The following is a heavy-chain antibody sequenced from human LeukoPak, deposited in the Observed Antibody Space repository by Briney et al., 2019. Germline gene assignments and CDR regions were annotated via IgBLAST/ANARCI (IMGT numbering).Heavy chain of an antibody. CDR2: ISYSGST. Sequence: PGGSLRLSCVVSGFDFSGFSMSWVRQAPGKGLEWIGTISYSGSTYYNPSLKSRLTISLDTSKNQFSLTLSSVTAADTAVYYCARVSGITMIVVVPDDASDIWGQGTMVTVSS. J-gene: IGHJ3*02. CDR3: ARVSGITMIVVVPDDASDI. V-gene: IGHV4-39*07. D-gene: IGHD3-22*01. CDR1: GFDFSGFS.